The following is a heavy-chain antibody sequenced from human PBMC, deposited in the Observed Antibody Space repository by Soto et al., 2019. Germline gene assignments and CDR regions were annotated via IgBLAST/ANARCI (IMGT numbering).Heavy chain of an antibody. J-gene: IGHJ6*02. Sequence: SETLSLTCTASGGSISSYYWSWIRQPAGKGLEWIGRIYTSGSTNYNPSLKSRVTMSVDTSKNQFSLKLSSVTAADTAVYYCARVKGCTNGVCYSGYYGMDVWGQGATVTVSS. CDR2: IYTSGST. V-gene: IGHV4-4*07. D-gene: IGHD2-8*01. CDR1: GGSISSYY. CDR3: ARVKGCTNGVCYSGYYGMDV.